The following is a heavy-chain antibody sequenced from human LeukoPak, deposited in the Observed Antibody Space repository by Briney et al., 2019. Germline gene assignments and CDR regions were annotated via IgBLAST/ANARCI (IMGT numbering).Heavy chain of an antibody. CDR3: ARGGSSGWYYFDY. D-gene: IGHD6-19*01. CDR1: GFTFSSYA. V-gene: IGHV3-64*01. Sequence: PGGSLRLSCAASGFTFSSYAMHWVRQAPGKGLEYVSAISSNGGSTYYANSVKGRFTISRDNSKNTLYLQMGSLRAEDMAVYYCARGGSSGWYYFDYWGQGTLVTVSS. J-gene: IGHJ4*02. CDR2: ISSNGGST.